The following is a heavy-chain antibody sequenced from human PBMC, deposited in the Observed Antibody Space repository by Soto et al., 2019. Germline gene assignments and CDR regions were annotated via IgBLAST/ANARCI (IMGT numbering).Heavy chain of an antibody. D-gene: IGHD1-1*01. Sequence: QVQLQESGPGLVRPSETLSLTCTVSGGSISDAFWTWVRQPPGAALEWIGYLFYGGSILYSDSLKSRVTISSDTSKNQISLRLTSVTAADTAVYYCARSGLQLFTGTYYYYMDVWGPGTTVTVSS. CDR1: GGSISDAF. CDR2: LFYGGSI. V-gene: IGHV4-59*01. CDR3: ARSGLQLFTGTYYYYMDV. J-gene: IGHJ6*02.